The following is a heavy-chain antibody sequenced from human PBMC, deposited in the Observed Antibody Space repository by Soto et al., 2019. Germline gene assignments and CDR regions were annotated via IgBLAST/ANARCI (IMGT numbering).Heavy chain of an antibody. CDR3: ARDPSTYYDLAYFDY. CDR2: ISYDGSNK. CDR1: GFTFSSYA. Sequence: GGSLRLSCAASGFTFSSYAMHWVRQAPGKGLEWVAVISYDGSNKYYADSVKGRFTISRDNSKNTLYLQMNSLRAEDTAVYYCARDPSTYYDLAYFDYWGQGTLVTVSS. J-gene: IGHJ4*02. V-gene: IGHV3-30-3*01. D-gene: IGHD3-3*01.